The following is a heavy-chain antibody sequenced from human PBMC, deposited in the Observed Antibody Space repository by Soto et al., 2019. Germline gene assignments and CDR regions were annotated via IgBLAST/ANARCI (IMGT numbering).Heavy chain of an antibody. CDR3: ATYTSGGGGRGY. J-gene: IGHJ4*02. D-gene: IGHD6-19*01. CDR2: YSGST. V-gene: IGHV4-59*08. CDR1: GASISRDH. Sequence: QVQLQESGPGLVKPSETLSLTCTVSGASISRDHWNWIRQPPGKGLEWIGDYSGSTNYNPSPKSRVTISVATSKNQFSLKLSSVTAADTAVYFCATYTSGGGGRGYWGQGTLVTVSS.